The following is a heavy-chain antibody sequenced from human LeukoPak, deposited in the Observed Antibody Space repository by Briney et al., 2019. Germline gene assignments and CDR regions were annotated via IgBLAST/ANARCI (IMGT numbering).Heavy chain of an antibody. D-gene: IGHD6-19*01. CDR2: IRSKANSYAT. Sequence: GGSLRLSCAASGFTFSSYEMNWVRQAPGKGLEWVGRIRSKANSYATAYAASVKGRFTISRDDSKNTAYLQMNSLKTEDTAVYYCTSSRIAVAGTFDDYWGQGTLVTVSS. J-gene: IGHJ4*02. CDR1: GFTFSSYE. V-gene: IGHV3-73*01. CDR3: TSSRIAVAGTFDDY.